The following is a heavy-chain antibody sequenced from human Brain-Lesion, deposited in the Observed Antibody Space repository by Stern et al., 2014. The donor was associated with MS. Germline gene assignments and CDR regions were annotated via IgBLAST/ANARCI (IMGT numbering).Heavy chain of an antibody. CDR1: GGLFRSAA. CDR2: IIPMTGEA. J-gene: IGHJ5*02. V-gene: IGHV1-69*01. Sequence: VQLVESGAEVRKPRSSVKVSCKASGGLFRSAALSWVRQAPAQGLEWLGGIIPMTGEAHYAQKFLDRVTITADESTTTTYMDLNSLTSEDTALYYCARHWGTDLWGQGTLLTVSS. CDR3: ARHWGTDL. D-gene: IGHD7-27*01.